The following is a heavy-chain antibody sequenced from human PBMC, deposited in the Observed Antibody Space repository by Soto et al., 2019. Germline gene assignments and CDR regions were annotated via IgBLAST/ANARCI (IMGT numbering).Heavy chain of an antibody. CDR3: ARGMRIAAAGYYYYYYMDV. V-gene: IGHV4-59*01. D-gene: IGHD6-13*01. Sequence: SETLSLTCTVSGGSISSYYWSWIRQPPGKGLEWIGYIYYSGSTNYNPSLKSRVTISVDTSKNQFSLKLSSVTAADTAVYYCARGMRIAAAGYYYYYYMDVWGKGTTVTVSS. CDR1: GGSISSYY. CDR2: IYYSGST. J-gene: IGHJ6*03.